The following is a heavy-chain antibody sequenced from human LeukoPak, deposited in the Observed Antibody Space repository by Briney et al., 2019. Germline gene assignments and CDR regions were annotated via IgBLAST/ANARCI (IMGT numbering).Heavy chain of an antibody. Sequence: SVKVSCKASGGTFSSYAISWVRQAPGQGLEWMGGIIPIFGTANYAQKFRGRVTITTDESTSTAYMELRSLRSDDTAVYYCARVWRDAFAAAGYWYFDLWGRGTLVTVSS. V-gene: IGHV1-69*05. CDR3: ARVWRDAFAAAGYWYFDL. CDR1: GGTFSSYA. D-gene: IGHD6-13*01. J-gene: IGHJ2*01. CDR2: IIPIFGTA.